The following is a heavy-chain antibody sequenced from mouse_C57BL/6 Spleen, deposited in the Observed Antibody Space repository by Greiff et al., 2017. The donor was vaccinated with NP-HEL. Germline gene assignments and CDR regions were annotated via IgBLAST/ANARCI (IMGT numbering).Heavy chain of an antibody. Sequence: QVQLQQPGAELVKPGASVKLSCTASGYTFTSYWMHWVKQRPGQGLEWIGMIHPNSGSTNYNEKFKSKATLTVDKSSSTAYTQLSSLTSEDSAVYYCARGTAQATFFADWGQGTLVTVSA. CDR3: ARGTAQATFFAD. D-gene: IGHD3-2*02. CDR1: GYTFTSYW. J-gene: IGHJ3*01. CDR2: IHPNSGST. V-gene: IGHV1-64*01.